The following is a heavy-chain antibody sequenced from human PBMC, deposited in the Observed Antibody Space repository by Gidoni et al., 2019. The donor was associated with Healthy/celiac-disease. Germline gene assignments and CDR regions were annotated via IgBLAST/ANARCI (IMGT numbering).Heavy chain of an antibody. CDR2: ISYDGSNK. V-gene: IGHV3-30-3*01. CDR3: AREWGGSIAAAGYFDY. CDR1: GCTFSSYA. Sequence: QVQLVESGGGVVQPGRSLRLSCAASGCTFSSYAMHWVRQAPGKGLECVAVISYDGSNKYYADSVKGRFTISRDNSKNTLYLQMNSLRAEDTAVYYCAREWGGSIAAAGYFDYWGQGTLVTVSS. J-gene: IGHJ4*02. D-gene: IGHD6-13*01.